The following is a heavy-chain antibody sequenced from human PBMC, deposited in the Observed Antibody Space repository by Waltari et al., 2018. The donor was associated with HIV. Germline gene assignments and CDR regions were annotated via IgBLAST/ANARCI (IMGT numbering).Heavy chain of an antibody. V-gene: IGHV2-5*02. CDR2: IYWDDDK. D-gene: IGHD6-13*01. CDR3: AHCRGCSNNWCDFDY. CDR1: GFSLSTSGVG. J-gene: IGHJ4*02. Sequence: QITLKESGPTLVKPTQTLTLTCTFSGFSLSTSGVGVGWIRQPPGKALECLALIYWDDDKRYSPSLKSRLTITKDTSKNQVVLTMTNMDPVDTATYYCAHCRGCSNNWCDFDYWGQGTLVTVSS.